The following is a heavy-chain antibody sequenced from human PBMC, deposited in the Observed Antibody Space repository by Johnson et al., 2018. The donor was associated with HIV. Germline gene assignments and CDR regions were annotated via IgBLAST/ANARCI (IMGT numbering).Heavy chain of an antibody. D-gene: IGHD1-7*01. CDR1: GFTFSTYG. CDR2: ISWNSGSI. Sequence: VQLVESGGGLVKPGGSLRLSCAASGFTFSTYGMHWVRQAPGKGLEWVSGISWNSGSIGYADSVKGRFTISRDNAKNSLYLQMNSLRAEDTALYYCAKEASLTGTNAFDIWGQGTMVTVSS. CDR3: AKEASLTGTNAFDI. J-gene: IGHJ3*02. V-gene: IGHV3-9*01.